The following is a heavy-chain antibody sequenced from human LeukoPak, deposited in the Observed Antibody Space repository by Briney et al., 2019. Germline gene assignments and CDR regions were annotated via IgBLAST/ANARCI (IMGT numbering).Heavy chain of an antibody. J-gene: IGHJ4*02. CDR2: ISWNSGSI. D-gene: IGHD3-9*01. V-gene: IGHV3-9*01. CDR3: AKDMGYDILTGYFDY. Sequence: GGSLRLSCAASGFTFDDYAMHWVRQAPGKGLEWVSGISWNSGSIGYADSVKGRFTISRDNAKNSLYLQMNSLRAEDTALYYCAKDMGYDILTGYFDYWGQGTLVTVSS. CDR1: GFTFDDYA.